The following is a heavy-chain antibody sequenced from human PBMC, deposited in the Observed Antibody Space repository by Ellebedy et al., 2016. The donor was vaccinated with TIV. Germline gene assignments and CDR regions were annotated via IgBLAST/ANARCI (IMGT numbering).Heavy chain of an antibody. Sequence: SVKVSCXASGGTFSAYAISWVRQAPGQGLEWMGGIIPFSDTTDYAQKFQGRVTIIADESTSTVYMELSSLRSEDTAVYYCARVGGTHLYYYYYYMDVWGKGTTVTVSS. CDR2: IIPFSDTT. CDR3: ARVGGTHLYYYYYYMDV. V-gene: IGHV1-69*13. D-gene: IGHD1-7*01. CDR1: GGTFSAYA. J-gene: IGHJ6*03.